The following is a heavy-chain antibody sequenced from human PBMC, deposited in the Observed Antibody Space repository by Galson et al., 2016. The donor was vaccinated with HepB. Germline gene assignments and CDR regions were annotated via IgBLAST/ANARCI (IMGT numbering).Heavy chain of an antibody. J-gene: IGHJ3*01. CDR3: ARLTSTGTFDALDV. D-gene: IGHD1-1*01. V-gene: IGHV4-31*11. Sequence: TLSLTCDVSGGSISSGGYYWSWIRQLPGNGLEWIGYIYYSRTTYYNPSLRSRLSISAHTSTNQFSLELTPVTAADTAVYFCARLTSTGTFDALDVWGQGTMVTVSS. CDR1: GGSISSGGYY. CDR2: IYYSRTT.